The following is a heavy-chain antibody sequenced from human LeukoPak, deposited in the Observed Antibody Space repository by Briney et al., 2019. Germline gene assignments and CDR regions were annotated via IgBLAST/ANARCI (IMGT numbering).Heavy chain of an antibody. CDR1: GYTLTELS. CDR3: ATDSGGYYYYYGMDV. CDR2: FDPEGGET. J-gene: IGHJ6*02. Sequence: ASVKVSCKVSGYTLTELSMHWVRQAPGKGLEWMGGFDPEGGETIYAQKFQGRVTMTEDTSTDTAYMELSSLRSEDTAVYYCATDSGGYYYYYGMDVWGQGTTVTVSS. V-gene: IGHV1-24*01. D-gene: IGHD3-10*01.